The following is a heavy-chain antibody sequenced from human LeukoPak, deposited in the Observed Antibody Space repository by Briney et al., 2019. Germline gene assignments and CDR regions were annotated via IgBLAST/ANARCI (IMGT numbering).Heavy chain of an antibody. CDR2: IKQDGSET. CDR1: RFTFSSSW. Sequence: QPGGSLRLSCAASRFTFSSSWMSWVRQAPGKGLEWVANIKQDGSETYYVDSVKGRFTISRDNAKNSLFLQMNSLRAEDTAVYFCAKSTRAVMAMMDVWGKGTTVTVSS. V-gene: IGHV3-7*01. J-gene: IGHJ6*04. D-gene: IGHD3-16*01. CDR3: AKSTRAVMAMMDV.